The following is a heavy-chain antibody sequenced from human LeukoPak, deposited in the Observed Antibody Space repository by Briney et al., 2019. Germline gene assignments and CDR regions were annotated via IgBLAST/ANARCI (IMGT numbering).Heavy chain of an antibody. CDR1: GYTFTSYG. V-gene: IGHV1-18*01. J-gene: IGHJ4*02. CDR2: ISAYNGNT. CDR3: ARDRDFWSGYYGGGDFDY. Sequence: ASVKVSCKASGYTFTSYGISWVRQAPGQGLEWIGWISAYNGNTNYAQKLQGRVTMTTDTSTSTAYMELRSLRSDDTAVYYCARDRDFWSGYYGGGDFDYWGQGTLVTVSS. D-gene: IGHD3-3*01.